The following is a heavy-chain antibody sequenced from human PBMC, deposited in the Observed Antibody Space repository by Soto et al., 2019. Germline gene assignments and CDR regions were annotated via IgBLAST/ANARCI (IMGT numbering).Heavy chain of an antibody. D-gene: IGHD2-21*02. CDR3: ARGAYCGVDCFFWFDP. Sequence: PSETLSLTCTVSGGSINSYYWHWIRQPPGEGLEWIGYIHYSGTTKYNASLKSRATISLDASKNQFSLTLNSVTAADTAVYYCARGAYCGVDCFFWFDPWGKGTLVTFSS. CDR2: IHYSGTT. V-gene: IGHV4-59*01. J-gene: IGHJ5*02. CDR1: GGSINSYY.